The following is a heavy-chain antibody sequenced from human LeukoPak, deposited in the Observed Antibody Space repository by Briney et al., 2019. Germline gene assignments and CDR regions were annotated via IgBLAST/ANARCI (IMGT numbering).Heavy chain of an antibody. V-gene: IGHV1-18*01. Sequence: ASVKVSCKASGYTFTSYGISWVRQAPGQGLEWMGWISAYNGNTNYAQKLQGRVTMTTDTSTSTAYMELRSLRSDDTAVYYCARALDYGDYEGLGYWGQGTLVTVSS. D-gene: IGHD4-17*01. CDR3: ARALDYGDYEGLGY. CDR1: GYTFTSYG. J-gene: IGHJ4*02. CDR2: ISAYNGNT.